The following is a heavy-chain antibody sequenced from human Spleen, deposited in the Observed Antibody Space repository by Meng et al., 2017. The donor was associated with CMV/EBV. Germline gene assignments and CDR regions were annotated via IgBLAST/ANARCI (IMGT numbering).Heavy chain of an antibody. D-gene: IGHD3-9*01. V-gene: IGHV4-34*01. CDR3: ARLSTFGLRYFD. J-gene: IGHJ4*02. Sequence: QVQLQPWGAGLLKPSETLALTCAVYGGSFSGYYWSWIRQPPGKGLEWIGEINHSGSTNYNPSLKSRVTISADKSISTAYLQWSSLKASDTAMYYCARLSTFGLRYFDWGQGTLVTVSS. CDR1: GGSFSGYY. CDR2: INHSGST.